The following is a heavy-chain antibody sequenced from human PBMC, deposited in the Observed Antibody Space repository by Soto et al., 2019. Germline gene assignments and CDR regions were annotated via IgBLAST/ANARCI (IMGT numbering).Heavy chain of an antibody. V-gene: IGHV3-23*01. CDR2: ISGSGGST. Sequence: VGSLRLSCAASGFTFSDYYMSWIRQAPGKGLEWVSAISGSGGSTYYADSVKGRFTISRDNSKNTLYLQMNSLRAEDTAVYYCAKDPRISISGWYPDWGQGTLVTVS. D-gene: IGHD6-19*01. CDR3: AKDPRISISGWYPD. CDR1: GFTFSDYY. J-gene: IGHJ4*02.